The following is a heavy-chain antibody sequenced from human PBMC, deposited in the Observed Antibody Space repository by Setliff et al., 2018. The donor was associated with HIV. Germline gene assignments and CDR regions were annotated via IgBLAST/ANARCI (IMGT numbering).Heavy chain of an antibody. CDR1: GYTFTNYY. Sequence: GASVKVSCKASGYTFTNYYIHWVRQAPGQGLEWMGIINPSGGSTTYAQKFQGRVTMTRDTSTSTVYMELSSLRSEDTVVYYCARDAFDYTAYYYSYMDVWGQGTTVTVSS. CDR2: INPSGGST. V-gene: IGHV1-46*01. J-gene: IGHJ6*03. D-gene: IGHD4-4*01. CDR3: ARDAFDYTAYYYSYMDV.